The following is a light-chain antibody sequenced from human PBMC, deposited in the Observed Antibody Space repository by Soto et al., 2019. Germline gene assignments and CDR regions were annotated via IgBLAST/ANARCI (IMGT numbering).Light chain of an antibody. CDR2: WAS. V-gene: IGKV4-1*01. CDR1: QSVLYSSNNKNY. Sequence: DIVMTQSPDSLAVSLGERATINCKSSQSVLYSSNNKNYLAWYQQKPVQPPKLLIYWASTRESGVPDRFSGSGSGTDFTLTISSLQAEDVAVYYGQQYYSTPPTFGQGTKLEIK. CDR3: QQYYSTPPT. J-gene: IGKJ2*01.